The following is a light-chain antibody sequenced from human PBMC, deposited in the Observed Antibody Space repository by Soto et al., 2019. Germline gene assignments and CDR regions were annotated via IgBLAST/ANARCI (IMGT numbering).Light chain of an antibody. J-gene: IGKJ4*01. Sequence: DIQMTQSPSSLSASVGDRVTITCQASQDISNYLNWYQQKPGKAPKLLIYDASNLETGVPSRFSGSGSAKDFNFTISSLQPEDIATYYCQQYDNLLPLTFGGGTKVDIK. CDR2: DAS. V-gene: IGKV1-33*01. CDR3: QQYDNLLPLT. CDR1: QDISNY.